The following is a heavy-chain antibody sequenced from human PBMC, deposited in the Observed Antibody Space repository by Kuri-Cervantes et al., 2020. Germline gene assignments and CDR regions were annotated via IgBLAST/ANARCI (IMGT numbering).Heavy chain of an antibody. D-gene: IGHD3-22*01. CDR2: ISAYNGDT. J-gene: IGHJ4*02. Sequence: ASVKVSCKASGYTFTSYGISWVRQAPGQGLEWMGWISAYNGDTNYAQKLQGRVTMTRDTSISTAYMELSRLRSDDTAVYYCARDSRGGGYYDSPDYWGQGTLVTVSS. CDR1: GYTFTSYG. V-gene: IGHV1-18*01. CDR3: ARDSRGGGYYDSPDY.